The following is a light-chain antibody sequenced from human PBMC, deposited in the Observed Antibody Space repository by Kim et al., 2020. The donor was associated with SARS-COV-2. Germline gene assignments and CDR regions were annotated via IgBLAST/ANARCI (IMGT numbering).Light chain of an antibody. CDR3: QQADSFPST. V-gene: IGKV1-12*02. CDR2: SAS. CDR1: QDISNY. J-gene: IGKJ2*01. Sequence: SASVGETVTITCRASQDISNYLAWYQQKPGKAPKLLIYSASRLEGGVPSTFSGSGSGTDFTLTIRGLQSEDFATYFCQQADSFPSTFGQGTKLEI.